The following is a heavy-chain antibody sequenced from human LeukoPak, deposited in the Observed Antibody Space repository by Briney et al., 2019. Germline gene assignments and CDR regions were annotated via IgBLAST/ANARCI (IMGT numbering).Heavy chain of an antibody. J-gene: IGHJ6*02. CDR3: ARDPLSPSITIFGVVMSYYGMDV. D-gene: IGHD3-3*01. CDR2: ISXDXSNK. CDR1: GFTFSSYA. Sequence: GGSLRLSCAASGFTFSSYAMHWVRQAPGKXXGWVAVISXDXSNKYYADSGKGRFTISRDNSKNTLYLQMNSLRAEDTAVYYCARDPLSPSITIFGVVMSYYGMDVWGQGTTVTVPS. V-gene: IGHV3-30-3*01.